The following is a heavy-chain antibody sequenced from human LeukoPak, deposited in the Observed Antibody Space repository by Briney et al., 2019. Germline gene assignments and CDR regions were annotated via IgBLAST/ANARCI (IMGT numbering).Heavy chain of an antibody. Sequence: VASAKVSCKASGGTFSSYAISWVRQAPGQGLEWMGGIIPIFGTANYAQKFQGRVTITADESTSTAYMELSSLRSEDTAVYYCAREYCSSTSCYSDYWGHGTMVTVSS. CDR3: AREYCSSTSCYSDY. CDR1: GGTFSSYA. CDR2: IIPIFGTA. V-gene: IGHV1-69*13. J-gene: IGHJ3*01. D-gene: IGHD2-2*01.